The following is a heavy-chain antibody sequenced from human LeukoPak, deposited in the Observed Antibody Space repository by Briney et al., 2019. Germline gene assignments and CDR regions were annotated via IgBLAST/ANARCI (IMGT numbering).Heavy chain of an antibody. CDR3: ARGPSQYSGYPFLD. CDR1: GYTFTSYG. D-gene: IGHD5-12*01. V-gene: IGHV1-18*01. Sequence: ASVKVSCKASGYTFTSYGISWVRQAPGQGLEWMGWISAYNGNTNYAQKLQGRVTMTTDTSTSTAYMELRSLRSDATAVYYCARGPSQYSGYPFLDWGQGTLVTVSS. J-gene: IGHJ4*02. CDR2: ISAYNGNT.